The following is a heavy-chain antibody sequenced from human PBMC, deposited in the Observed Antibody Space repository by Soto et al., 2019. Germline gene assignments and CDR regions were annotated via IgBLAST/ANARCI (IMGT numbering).Heavy chain of an antibody. J-gene: IGHJ5*02. CDR1: GASISTGGYS. CDR2: IYESGRT. Sequence: SETLSLTCIVSGASISTGGYSWSWLRQPPGKGPEWIGYIYESGRTYYKPSLKSRASISMDKSRNQFSVRLTSVTAADTAVYFCARGDRYSGSFSDYFDPWGQGTLVTVSS. CDR3: ARGDRYSGSFSDYFDP. V-gene: IGHV4-30-2*01. D-gene: IGHD1-26*01.